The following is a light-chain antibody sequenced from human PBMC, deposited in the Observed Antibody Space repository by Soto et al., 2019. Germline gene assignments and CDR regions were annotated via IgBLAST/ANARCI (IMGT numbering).Light chain of an antibody. CDR1: SSDVGGYKY. CDR2: EVN. Sequence: QSVLTQPPSASGSPGQSVTISCTGTSSDVGGYKYVSWYQQHPGKAPKLMIFEVNKRPPGVPDRLSGSKSGNTASLTVSGLQAEDEADYYCSSYAGINNLGVFGTGTKVTVL. J-gene: IGLJ1*01. CDR3: SSYAGINNLGV. V-gene: IGLV2-8*01.